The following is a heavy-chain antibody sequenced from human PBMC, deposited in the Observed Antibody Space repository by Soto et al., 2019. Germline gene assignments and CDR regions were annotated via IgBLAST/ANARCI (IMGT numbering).Heavy chain of an antibody. Sequence: QIPLKESGPTLVKPTQTLTLTCTFSGFSLTTSGVGVAWIRQPPGQALECLAPIYWDDDKRYSPALTSRFTITKDTSKNQVALRKTNIDPVDTATCYCAHDSSGYYGMDVWGHGTTVTVSS. CDR3: AHDSSGYYGMDV. CDR1: GFSLTTSGVG. D-gene: IGHD6-6*01. CDR2: IYWDDDK. V-gene: IGHV2-5*02. J-gene: IGHJ6*02.